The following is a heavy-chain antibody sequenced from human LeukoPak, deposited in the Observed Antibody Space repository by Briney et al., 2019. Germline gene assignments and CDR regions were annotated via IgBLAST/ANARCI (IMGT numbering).Heavy chain of an antibody. D-gene: IGHD3-10*01. V-gene: IGHV3-23*01. CDR2: MNGGGNYI. Sequence: PGGSLRLSCAASGFSFSSYAMSWVRQAPGKGLEWVSAMNGGGNYIYYADSVKGRFTISRDNSKNTLYLQMNSLRAEDTVVYYCVFGFGDKGSWGQGTLVTVSS. CDR3: VFGFGDKGS. J-gene: IGHJ5*02. CDR1: GFSFSSYA.